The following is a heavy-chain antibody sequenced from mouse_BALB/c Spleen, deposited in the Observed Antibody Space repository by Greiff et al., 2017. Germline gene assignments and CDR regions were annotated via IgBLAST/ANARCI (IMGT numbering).Heavy chain of an antibody. V-gene: IGHV5-12-1*01. Sequence: EVKLMESGGGLVKPGGSLKLSCAASGFAFSSYDMSWVRQTPEKRLEWVAYISSGGGSTYYPDTVKGRFTISRDNAKNTLYLQMSSLKSEDTAMYYCARQGGYDAMDYWGQGTSVTVSS. CDR3: ARQGGYDAMDY. J-gene: IGHJ4*01. CDR2: ISSGGGST. CDR1: GFAFSSYD.